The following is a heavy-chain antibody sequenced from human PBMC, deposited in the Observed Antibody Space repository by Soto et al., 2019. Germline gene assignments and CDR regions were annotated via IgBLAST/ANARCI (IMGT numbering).Heavy chain of an antibody. D-gene: IGHD2-8*02. CDR2: IYSGGST. CDR3: AGGPKSRGVYGMDV. J-gene: IGHJ6*02. CDR1: GFTVSSNY. Sequence: GSLRLSCAASGFTVSSNYMSWVRQAPGKGLEWVSVIYSGGSTYYADSVKGRFTISRDNSKNTLYLQMNSLRAEDTAVYYCAGGPKSRGVYGMDVWGQGTTVTVSS. V-gene: IGHV3-53*01.